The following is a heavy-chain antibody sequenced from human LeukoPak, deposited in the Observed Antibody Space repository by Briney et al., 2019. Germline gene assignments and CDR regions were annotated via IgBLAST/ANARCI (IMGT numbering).Heavy chain of an antibody. J-gene: IGHJ3*01. D-gene: IGHD3-3*01. CDR2: ISYDGSNK. Sequence: GRSLRLACAASGFTFSSYGMHWVRQAPRKRLWWVAVISYDGSNKYYADSVKGRFTISRDSSKTTLYLQMSSLRDEDTALYYCPIHGGGTIRIEAFDVWGQGTMVTISS. CDR3: PIHGGGTIRIEAFDV. V-gene: IGHV3-33*05. CDR1: GFTFSSYG.